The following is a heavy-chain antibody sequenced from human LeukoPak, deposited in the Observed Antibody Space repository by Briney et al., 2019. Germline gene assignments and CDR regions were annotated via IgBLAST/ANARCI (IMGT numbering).Heavy chain of an antibody. J-gene: IGHJ4*02. V-gene: IGHV3-33*01. D-gene: IGHD4-17*01. CDR1: GFTFNSYG. CDR2: IWYDGSNK. CDR3: ARARTTRGLDY. Sequence: GGSLRLSYAASGFTFNSYGIHWVRQAPGKGLEWVAFIWYDGSNKYYADSVKGRFTISRDNSKNTLYLQMNSLRAEDTAVYYCARARTTRGLDYWGQGTLVTVSS.